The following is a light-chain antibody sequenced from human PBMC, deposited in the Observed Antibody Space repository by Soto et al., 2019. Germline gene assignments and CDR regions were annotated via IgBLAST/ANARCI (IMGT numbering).Light chain of an antibody. CDR2: EVS. J-gene: IGLJ1*01. Sequence: QSVLTQPPSASGSPGQSVTIFCTGTSSDVGGYKYVSWYPQHPGKVPKLMIYEVSKRPSGVPDRFSGSKSGNTASLTISGLQAEDEADYHCSSYTSSSTLYVFGSGTKVTVL. CDR3: SSYTSSSTLYV. CDR1: SSDVGGYKY. V-gene: IGLV2-8*01.